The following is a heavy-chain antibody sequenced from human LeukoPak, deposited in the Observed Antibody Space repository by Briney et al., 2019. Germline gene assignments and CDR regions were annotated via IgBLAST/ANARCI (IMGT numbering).Heavy chain of an antibody. D-gene: IGHD1-26*01. J-gene: IGHJ4*02. CDR3: AKDWDWELLIIDY. CDR1: GFTFSTYG. Sequence: GGTLRLSCAASGFTFSTYGMSWVRQAPGKGLEWVSGISGSGGSKYYADSVKGRFTISRDNSKNKLYLQMNSLRAEDTAIYYCAKDWDWELLIIDYWGQGTLVTVSS. CDR2: ISGSGGSK. V-gene: IGHV3-23*01.